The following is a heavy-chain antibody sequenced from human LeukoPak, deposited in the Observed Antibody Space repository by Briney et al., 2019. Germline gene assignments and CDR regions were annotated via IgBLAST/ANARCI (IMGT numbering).Heavy chain of an antibody. D-gene: IGHD2-2*01. CDR1: GYTLTELS. CDR3: ARVAEDCSSTSCYAGVDY. Sequence: ASVKVSCKVSGYTLTELSMHWVRQAPGKGLEWMGGFDPEDGETIYAQKFQGRVTMTEDTSTSTAYMELRSLRSDDTAVYYCARVAEDCSSTSCYAGVDYWGQGTLVTVSS. V-gene: IGHV1-24*01. J-gene: IGHJ4*02. CDR2: FDPEDGET.